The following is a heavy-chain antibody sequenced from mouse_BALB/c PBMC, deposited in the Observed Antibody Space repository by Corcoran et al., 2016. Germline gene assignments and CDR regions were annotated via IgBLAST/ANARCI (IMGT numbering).Heavy chain of an antibody. Sequence: EVQLQQSGAELVKPGASVKLSCTASGFNIKDTYMHWVKQRPEQGLEWIGRIDPANGNTKYEPKFHCKATMTADTSSNTAYLQLSSLTSEDTAVYYWARSTATYYYSMDYWGQGTSVTVSS. J-gene: IGHJ4*01. CDR1: GFNIKDTY. D-gene: IGHD1-2*01. CDR2: IDPANGNT. V-gene: IGHV14-3*02. CDR3: ARSTATYYYSMDY.